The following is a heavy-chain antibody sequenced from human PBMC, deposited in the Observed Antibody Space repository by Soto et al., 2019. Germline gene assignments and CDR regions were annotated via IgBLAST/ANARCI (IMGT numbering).Heavy chain of an antibody. J-gene: IGHJ6*02. V-gene: IGHV3-30-3*01. CDR2: ISYDGSNK. CDR3: ARDHVPQYCSSTSCNYYYYGMDV. D-gene: IGHD2-2*01. CDR1: GFTFSSYA. Sequence: GGSLRLSCAASGFTFSSYAMHWVRQAPGKGLEWVAVISYDGSNKYYADSVKGRFTISRDNSKNTLYLQMNSLRAEDTAVYYCARDHVPQYCSSTSCNYYYYGMDVWGQGTTVTVSS.